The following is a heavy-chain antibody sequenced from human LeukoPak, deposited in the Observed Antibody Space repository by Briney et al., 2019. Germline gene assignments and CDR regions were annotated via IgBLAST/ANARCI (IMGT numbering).Heavy chain of an antibody. CDR2: IYASGNT. D-gene: IGHD6-19*01. V-gene: IGHV4-61*01. J-gene: IGHJ4*02. CDR3: ARDPPVAGTS. CDR1: GGSVSSASYY. Sequence: PSETLSLTCTVSGGSVSSASYYWTWIRQPPGKGLEWIGYIYASGNTNYNPSLKSRVTISVDTSKNQFSLKLSSMTAADTAVYYCARDPPVAGTSWGQGTLVTVSS.